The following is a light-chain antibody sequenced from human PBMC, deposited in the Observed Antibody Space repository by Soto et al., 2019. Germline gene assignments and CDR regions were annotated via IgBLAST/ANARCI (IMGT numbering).Light chain of an antibody. V-gene: IGKV2-30*01. J-gene: IGKJ1*01. Sequence: DVVMTQPPLSLPVTLGQPASISCRSSQSLEYSDGNTYLNWFQQRPGQSPRRLIYKVSNRDSGVPDRFSGSGSGTDFTLKISRVEAEDVGVYYCMQGTHWPWTFGQGTKVEIK. CDR3: MQGTHWPWT. CDR2: KVS. CDR1: QSLEYSDGNTY.